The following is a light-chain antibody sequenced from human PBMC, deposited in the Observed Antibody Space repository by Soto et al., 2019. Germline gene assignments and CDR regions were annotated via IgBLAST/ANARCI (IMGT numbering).Light chain of an antibody. V-gene: IGKV1-39*01. CDR1: QSISSY. CDR2: AAS. J-gene: IGKJ2*01. Sequence: DIQMTQSPSSLSASVGDGVTITCRASQSISSYLNWYQQKPGKAPELLIYAASSLQSGVPSRFSGSGSGTDFTLPISSLQPEDFATYYCQQSYSAPRTFGQGTKLEIK. CDR3: QQSYSAPRT.